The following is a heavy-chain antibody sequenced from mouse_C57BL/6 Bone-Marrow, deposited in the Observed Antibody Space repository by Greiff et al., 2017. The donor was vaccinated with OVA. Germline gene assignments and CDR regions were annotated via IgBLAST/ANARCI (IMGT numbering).Heavy chain of an antibody. CDR2: IDPETGGT. D-gene: IGHD1-1*01. CDR3: TRAYGSRRGYWYFDV. J-gene: IGHJ1*03. Sequence: VKLVESGAELVRPGASVTLSCKASGYTFTDYEMHWVKQPPVHGLEWIGAIDPETGGTAYNQKFKGKAILTADKSSSTAYMELRSLTSEDSAVYYCTRAYGSRRGYWYFDVWGTGTTVTVSS. CDR1: GYTFTDYE. V-gene: IGHV1-15*01.